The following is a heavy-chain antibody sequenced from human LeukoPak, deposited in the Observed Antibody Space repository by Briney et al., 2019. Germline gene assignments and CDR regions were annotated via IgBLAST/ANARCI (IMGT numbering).Heavy chain of an antibody. CDR1: GGSFSGYY. CDR3: ARGRPYYDSSGYYAPPDFDY. CDR2: INHSGST. D-gene: IGHD3-22*01. V-gene: IGHV4-34*01. J-gene: IGHJ4*02. Sequence: PSETLSLTCAVYGGSFSGYYWSWIRQPPGKGLEWIGEINHSGSTNYNPSLKSRVTISVDTSKNQFSLKLSSVTAADTAVYYCARGRPYYDSSGYYAPPDFDYWGQGTLVTVSS.